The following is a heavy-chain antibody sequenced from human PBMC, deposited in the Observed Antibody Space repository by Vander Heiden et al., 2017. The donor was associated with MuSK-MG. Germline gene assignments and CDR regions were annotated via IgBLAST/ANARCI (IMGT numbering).Heavy chain of an antibody. CDR2: IYYSGST. D-gene: IGHD5-12*01. CDR3: ARRLPVEMATIYYYYYGMDV. J-gene: IGHJ6*02. V-gene: IGHV4-59*08. CDR1: GGSISSYS. Sequence: QVPLQESGPELVKPSETLSLTCTVSGGSISSYSWSWIRQPPGKGLEWIGYIYYSGSTNYNPSLKSRVTISVDTSKNQFSLKLSSVTAADTAVYYCARRLPVEMATIYYYYYGMDVWGQGTTVTVSS.